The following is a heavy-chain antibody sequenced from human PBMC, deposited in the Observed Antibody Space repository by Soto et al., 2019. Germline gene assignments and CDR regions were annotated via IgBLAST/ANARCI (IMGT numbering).Heavy chain of an antibody. D-gene: IGHD6-19*01. J-gene: IGHJ6*02. CDR1: GYSFTSYW. CDR3: ARIGVEAVAGYYYYGMDV. Sequence: ESLKISCKGSGYSFTSYWIDWVRQMPGKGLEWMGIIYPGDSDTRYSPSFQGQVTISADKSISTAYLQWSTLKASDTATYYCARIGVEAVAGYYYYGMDVWGQGTTVTV. CDR2: IYPGDSDT. V-gene: IGHV5-51*01.